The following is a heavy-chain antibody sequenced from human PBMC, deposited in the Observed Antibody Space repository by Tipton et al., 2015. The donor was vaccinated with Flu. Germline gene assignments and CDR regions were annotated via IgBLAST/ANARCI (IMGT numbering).Heavy chain of an antibody. Sequence: TLSLTCSVSGDSIGSAYYWGWIRQPPGMGLEWIGNVHRSGHSYQNPSLKSRVTMSVDGSKNQFSLKVTSVTAADPAVYYCARRDYSTYVSEPKNWFDPWGQGTLVTVSS. D-gene: IGHD4-11*01. J-gene: IGHJ5*02. CDR3: ARRDYSTYVSEPKNWFDP. CDR1: GDSIGSAYY. CDR2: VHRSGHS. V-gene: IGHV4-38-2*01.